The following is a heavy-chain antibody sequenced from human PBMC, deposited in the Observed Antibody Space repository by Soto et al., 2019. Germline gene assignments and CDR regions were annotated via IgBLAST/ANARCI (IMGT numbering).Heavy chain of an antibody. D-gene: IGHD3-10*01. J-gene: IGHJ4*02. CDR1: GGSISSYY. Sequence: QVQLQESGPGLVKPSETLSLTCTVSGGSISSYYWSWIRQPPGKGLEWIGYIYYSESTNYNPSLKSRVTISVDTSKNQFSLKLSSVTAADTAVYYCARTGSYFPFDYWGQGTLVTVSS. CDR3: ARTGSYFPFDY. CDR2: IYYSEST. V-gene: IGHV4-59*01.